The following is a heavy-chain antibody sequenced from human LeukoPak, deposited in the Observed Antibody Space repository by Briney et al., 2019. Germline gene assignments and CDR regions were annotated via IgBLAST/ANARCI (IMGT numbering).Heavy chain of an antibody. V-gene: IGHV1-69*06. CDR3: ARDSVLYSSSSDY. CDR2: IIPIFGTA. J-gene: IGHJ4*02. CDR1: GGTFSSYA. Sequence: SVKVSCKASGGTFSSYAISWVRQAPGQGLEWMGGIIPIFGTANYAQKFQGRVTITADKSTGTAYMELSSLRSEDTAVYYCARDSVLYSSSSDYWGQGTLVTVSS. D-gene: IGHD6-6*01.